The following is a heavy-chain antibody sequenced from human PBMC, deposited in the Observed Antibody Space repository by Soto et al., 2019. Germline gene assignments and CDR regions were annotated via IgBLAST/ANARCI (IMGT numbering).Heavy chain of an antibody. CDR1: GGSISSYY. D-gene: IGHD2-15*01. CDR2: IYYSGST. V-gene: IGHV4-59*01. J-gene: IGHJ6*03. CDR3: ARVRQYCSGGSCFHYYYMDV. Sequence: SETLSLTCTVSGGSISSYYWSWIRQPPGKGLEWIGYIYYSGSTNYNPSLKSRVTISVDTSKNQFSLKLSSVTAADTVVYYCARVRQYCSGGSCFHYYYMDVWGKGTTVTVSS.